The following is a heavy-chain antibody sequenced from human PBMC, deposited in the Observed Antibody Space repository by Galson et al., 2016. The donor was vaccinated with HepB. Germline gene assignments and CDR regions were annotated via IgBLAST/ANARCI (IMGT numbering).Heavy chain of an antibody. D-gene: IGHD3-10*01. Sequence: SVKVSCKASGGTFSNHAITWVRQAPGQGLEWMGGIIPMFGTTNYARQFQGRVTITADESTSTVYMDLSSLSSEDTAVYYCASDSGRYYGSGSYDSGLDPWGQGTLVTVSS. CDR2: IIPMFGTT. V-gene: IGHV1-69*13. CDR1: GGTFSNHA. CDR3: ASDSGRYYGSGSYDSGLDP. J-gene: IGHJ5*02.